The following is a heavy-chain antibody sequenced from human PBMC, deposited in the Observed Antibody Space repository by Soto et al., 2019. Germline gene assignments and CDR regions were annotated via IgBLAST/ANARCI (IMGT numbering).Heavy chain of an antibody. V-gene: IGHV3-23*01. D-gene: IGHD4-17*01. Sequence: EVQLLESGGGLVQPGGSLRLSCAASGFTFDNYAMTWVRQAPGKGLQWVSSISRSGGPTYYADSVKGRFTISRDNSRNTLYVQMNSLRADDTAVYYCAKPYGDRRTFDYWGQGTLVTVSS. J-gene: IGHJ4*02. CDR2: ISRSGGPT. CDR1: GFTFDNYA. CDR3: AKPYGDRRTFDY.